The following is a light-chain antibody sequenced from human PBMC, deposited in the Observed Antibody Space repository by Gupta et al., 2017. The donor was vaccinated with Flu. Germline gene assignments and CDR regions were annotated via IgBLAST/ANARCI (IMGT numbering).Light chain of an antibody. J-gene: IGLJ3*02. CDR3: TAEDVSKTGWV. Sequence: TCSATSSNLDINVVVLYQQRPATTPNILIYSNNQRHAGLPARISCSNSVTSAAIAIIRLHAEVAADCYCTAEDVSKTGWVFGGGTKLTVL. CDR1: SSNLDINV. CDR2: SNN. V-gene: IGLV1-44*01.